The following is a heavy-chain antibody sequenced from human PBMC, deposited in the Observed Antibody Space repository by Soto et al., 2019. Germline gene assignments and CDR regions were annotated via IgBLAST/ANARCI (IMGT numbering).Heavy chain of an antibody. CDR2: IYYSGST. J-gene: IGHJ3*02. CDR3: ARTPTYYDCWSGTFNFDI. Sequence: SETLSLTCTVSGGSISSYYWSWIRQPPGKGLEWIGYIYYSGSTNYNPSLKSRVTISVDTSKNQFSLKLSSVTAADTAVYYCARTPTYYDCWSGTFNFDIWGQGTMVTVSS. V-gene: IGHV4-59*08. D-gene: IGHD3-3*01. CDR1: GGSISSYY.